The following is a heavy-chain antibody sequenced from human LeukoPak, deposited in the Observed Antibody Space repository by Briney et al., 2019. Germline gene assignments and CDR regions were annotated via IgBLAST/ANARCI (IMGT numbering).Heavy chain of an antibody. V-gene: IGHV4-34*01. D-gene: IGHD5-24*01. Sequence: SETLSLTCTVYGGSFSGYYWSWIRQPPGKGLEWIGEINHSGSTNYNPSLKSRVTISVDTSKNQFSLKLSSVTAADTAVYYCATGGDGLQSRYFDYWGQGTLVTVSS. CDR2: INHSGST. CDR1: GGSFSGYY. J-gene: IGHJ4*02. CDR3: ATGGDGLQSRYFDY.